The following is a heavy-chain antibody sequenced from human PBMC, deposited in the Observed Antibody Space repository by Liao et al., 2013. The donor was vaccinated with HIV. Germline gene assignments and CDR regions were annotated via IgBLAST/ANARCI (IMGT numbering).Heavy chain of an antibody. CDR3: ARAREYGAARQYYFDY. CDR2: IYTSGST. D-gene: IGHD6-6*01. Sequence: QVQLQESGPGLVKPSQTLSLTCTVSGGSISSGSYHWSWIRQPAGKGLEWIGRIYTSGSTNYNPSLKSRVTISVDTSKNQFSLKLSSVTAADTAVYYCARAREYGAARQYYFDYWGQGTLVTVSS. V-gene: IGHV4-61*02. J-gene: IGHJ4*02. CDR1: GGSISSGSYH.